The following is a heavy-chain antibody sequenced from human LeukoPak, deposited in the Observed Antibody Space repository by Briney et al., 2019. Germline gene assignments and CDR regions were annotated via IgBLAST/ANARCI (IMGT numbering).Heavy chain of an antibody. CDR2: ISYDGSSK. J-gene: IGHJ4*02. CDR1: GFTFSSYA. Sequence: PGRSLRLSCAASGFTFSSYAMHWVRQAPGKGLEWVAVISYDGSSKYYADSVKGRFTISRDNSKNTLYLQMNSLRAEDTAVYYCARDESLIAAAGSPLDYWGQGTLVTVSS. CDR3: ARDESLIAAAGSPLDY. D-gene: IGHD6-13*01. V-gene: IGHV3-30*04.